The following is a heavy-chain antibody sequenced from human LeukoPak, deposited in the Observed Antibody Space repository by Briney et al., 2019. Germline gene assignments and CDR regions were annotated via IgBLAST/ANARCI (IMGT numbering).Heavy chain of an antibody. CDR2: IFPSGLT. V-gene: IGHV4-4*08. J-gene: IGHJ6*03. CDR1: NGSFTNYY. CDR3: ARAGDGHYYYYYMDV. D-gene: IGHD1-26*01. Sequence: PSETLSLTCSVSNGSFTNYYWGWIRQPPGKRLEWIWYIFPSGLTNYNPSLNSRVTISLDTAKSQFSLTLKSVTAADTAVYYCARAGDGHYYYYYMDVWGTGTPVTVSS.